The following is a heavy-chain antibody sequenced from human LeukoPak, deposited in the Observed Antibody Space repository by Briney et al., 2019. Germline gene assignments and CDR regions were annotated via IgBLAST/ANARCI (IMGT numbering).Heavy chain of an antibody. CDR2: IYYSGST. V-gene: IGHV4-59*08. J-gene: IGHJ4*02. CDR1: GGSISSYY. D-gene: IGHD5-18*01. Sequence: PSETLSLTCTVSGGSISSYYWSWIRQPPGKGLEWIGYIYYSGSTNYNPSLKSRVTISVDTSKNQFSLKLSSVTAADTAVYYCARRYGYGGHFDYWGQGTLVTVSS. CDR3: ARRYGYGGHFDY.